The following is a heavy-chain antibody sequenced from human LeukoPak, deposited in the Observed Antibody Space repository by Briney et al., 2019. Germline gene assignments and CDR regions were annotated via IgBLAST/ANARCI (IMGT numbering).Heavy chain of an antibody. CDR1: GYTFTSYG. Sequence: ASVKVSCKASGYTFTSYGISWVRQAPGQGLEWMGWISAYSGNTNYAQKLQGRVTMTTDTSTGTAYMELRSLRSDDTAVYYCARETPHYYYYYGMDVWGQGTTVTVSS. CDR2: ISAYSGNT. V-gene: IGHV1-18*01. CDR3: ARETPHYYYYYGMDV. J-gene: IGHJ6*02.